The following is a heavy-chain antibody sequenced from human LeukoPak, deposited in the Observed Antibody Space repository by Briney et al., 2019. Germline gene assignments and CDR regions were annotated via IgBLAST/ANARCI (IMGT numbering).Heavy chain of an antibody. V-gene: IGHV3-21*01. CDR2: ISSSSSYI. D-gene: IGHD5-12*01. Sequence: GGSLRLSCAASGFTFSSYSMNWVRQAPGKGLEWVSSISSSSSYIYHADSVKGRFTISRDNAKNSLYLQMNSLRAEDTAVYYCAREGSGYDYYFDYWGQGTLVTVSS. CDR3: AREGSGYDYYFDY. J-gene: IGHJ4*02. CDR1: GFTFSSYS.